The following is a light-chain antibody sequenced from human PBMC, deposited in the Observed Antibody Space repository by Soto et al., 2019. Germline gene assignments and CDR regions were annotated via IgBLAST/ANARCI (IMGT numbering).Light chain of an antibody. V-gene: IGLV2-11*01. CDR1: SSDVGGYNY. J-gene: IGLJ1*01. Sequence: QSALTQPRSVSGSPGQSITISCTGTSSDVGGYNYVSWYRQHPGKAPKLMIYDVSKRPSGVPDRFSGSKSGNTASLTISGLQAEDEADYYCCSYAGSDTHYVFGTGTKVTVL. CDR3: CSYAGSDTHYV. CDR2: DVS.